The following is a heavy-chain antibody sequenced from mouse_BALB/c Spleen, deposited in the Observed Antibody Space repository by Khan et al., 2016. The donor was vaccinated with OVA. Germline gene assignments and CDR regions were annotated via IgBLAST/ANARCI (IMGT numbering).Heavy chain of an antibody. CDR2: ISSGGTP. J-gene: IGHJ2*01. V-gene: IGHV5-6-5*01. D-gene: IGHD2-14*01. Sequence: EVELVESGGGLVKPGGSLKLSCAASGFTFSSYVMSWVRQTPEKRLAWVASISSGGTPYYPDSVKGRLTISRDNATNILYLQMSSLRSEDTAIYYCTREAYRYDEYYFDYWGQGTTLTVSS. CDR1: GFTFSSYV. CDR3: TREAYRYDEYYFDY.